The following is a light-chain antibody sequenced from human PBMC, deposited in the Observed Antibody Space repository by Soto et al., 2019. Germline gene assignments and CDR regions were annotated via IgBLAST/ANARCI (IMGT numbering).Light chain of an antibody. CDR1: QSVSSY. V-gene: IGKV3D-15*01. Sequence: KMLKMSVAIVSLKKGERATLSCRASQSVSSYLDWYQKKLGQAPRLLIYDASNRATGIPGRFSGSGSGTEFTLTISRLQSEDFAVYYCQVYKIWPRRFG. J-gene: IGKJ2*04. CDR2: DAS. CDR3: QVYKIWPRR.